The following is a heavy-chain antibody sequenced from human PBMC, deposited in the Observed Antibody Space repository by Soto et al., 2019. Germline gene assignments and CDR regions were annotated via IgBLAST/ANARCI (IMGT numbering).Heavy chain of an antibody. J-gene: IGHJ6*02. CDR3: ARDLLYYYDSSGSNYYYYGMDV. CDR2: IYYSGST. Sequence: QVQLQESGPGLVKPSQTLSLTCTVSGGSISSGGYYWSWIRQHPGKGLEWIGYIYYSGSTYYNPYLKSRVTISVDTSKNQFSLKLSSVTAADTAVYYCARDLLYYYDSSGSNYYYYGMDVWGQGTTVTVSS. V-gene: IGHV4-31*03. D-gene: IGHD3-22*01. CDR1: GGSISSGGYY.